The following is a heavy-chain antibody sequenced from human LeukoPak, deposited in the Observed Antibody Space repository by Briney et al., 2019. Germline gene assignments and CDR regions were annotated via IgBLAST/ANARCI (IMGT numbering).Heavy chain of an antibody. V-gene: IGHV1-24*01. J-gene: IGHJ6*02. CDR3: ATAKRIGQSDYGYYGMDV. CDR2: FDPEDGKT. CDR1: GCTLAELS. Sequence: ASVKVSCKVSGCTLAELSMHWVRQTPGKGLEWMGGFDPEDGKTIYAQKFQGRVTMTEDTSADIAYMELSSLISEDTAVYHCATAKRIGQSDYGYYGMDVWGQGTTLTVSS. D-gene: IGHD2/OR15-2a*01.